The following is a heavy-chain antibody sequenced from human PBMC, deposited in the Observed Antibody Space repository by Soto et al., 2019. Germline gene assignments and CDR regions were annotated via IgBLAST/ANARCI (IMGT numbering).Heavy chain of an antibody. CDR1: GYSFTSYW. CDR2: IYPADSDT. Sequence: PGESLKISCKGSGYSFTSYWIGWVRQMPGKGLEWMGIIYPADSDTRYSPSFQGQVTFSADKSISTAYLQWSSLKASDTAMYYCARQNGLYCSSTSCYNWFDPWGQGTLVTVSS. J-gene: IGHJ5*02. D-gene: IGHD2-2*01. V-gene: IGHV5-51*01. CDR3: ARQNGLYCSSTSCYNWFDP.